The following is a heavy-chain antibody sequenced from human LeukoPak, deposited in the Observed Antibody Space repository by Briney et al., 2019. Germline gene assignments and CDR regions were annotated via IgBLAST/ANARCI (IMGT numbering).Heavy chain of an antibody. CDR1: GFSLTTTGVG. V-gene: IGHV2-5*02. Sequence: SGPTLVKPTQTLTLTCTFSGFSLTTTGVGVGWIRQPPGKALEWLAVIYWDDDKRYSPSLKTRLTITKDTSKNQVVLTVTNMDPVDTATYYCAVRSCDYGDLGDFDYWGQGAPVSVSS. D-gene: IGHD4-17*01. CDR2: IYWDDDK. J-gene: IGHJ4*02. CDR3: AVRSCDYGDLGDFDY.